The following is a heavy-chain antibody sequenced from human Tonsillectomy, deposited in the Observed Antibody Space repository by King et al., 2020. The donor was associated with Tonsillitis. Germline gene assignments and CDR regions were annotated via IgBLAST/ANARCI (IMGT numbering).Heavy chain of an antibody. V-gene: IGHV4-39*01. CDR1: GGSISSGSFY. CDR3: ARQASRHWYYFDY. CDR2: IYYSGST. Sequence: QLQESGPGLVKPSETLSLTCTVSGGSISSGSFYWGWIRQPPGKGLEWIGSIYYSGSTYYNPSLKSRVTISVDTSKNQLSLKVTSVTAADTAVYYCARQASRHWYYFDYWGLGSLVTVSS. J-gene: IGHJ4*02.